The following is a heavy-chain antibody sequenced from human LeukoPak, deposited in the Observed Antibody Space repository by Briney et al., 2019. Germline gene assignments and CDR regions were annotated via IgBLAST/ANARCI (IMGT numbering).Heavy chain of an antibody. CDR2: IFYSGNT. CDR3: ARTDLTGRSGY. D-gene: IGHD3-9*01. CDR1: GGSISSSDYY. Sequence: SETLSLTCTVSGGSISSSDYYWGWIRQPPGKGLQWIGGIFYSGNTYYNPSLKSRVTISVDTSKNQFSLKLSSVTAADTAVYYCARTDLTGRSGYWGQGTLVTVSS. J-gene: IGHJ4*02. V-gene: IGHV4-39*07.